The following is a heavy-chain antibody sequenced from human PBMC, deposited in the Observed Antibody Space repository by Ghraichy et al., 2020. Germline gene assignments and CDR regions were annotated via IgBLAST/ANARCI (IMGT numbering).Heavy chain of an antibody. D-gene: IGHD2-2*01. CDR2: INPSGGNT. Sequence: ASVKVSCKASGYIFTNHFMHWVRQAPGQGLEWMGIINPSGGNTNYAQKFQGRVTMTRDTFTNTVHMELPSLRSEDTAFYYCARESPLSNPSYYFDYWGQGTLVTLSS. CDR1: GYIFTNHF. CDR3: ARESPLSNPSYYFDY. J-gene: IGHJ4*02. V-gene: IGHV1-46*03.